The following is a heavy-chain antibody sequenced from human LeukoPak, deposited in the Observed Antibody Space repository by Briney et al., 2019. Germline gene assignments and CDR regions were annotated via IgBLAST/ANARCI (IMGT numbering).Heavy chain of an antibody. V-gene: IGHV3-23*01. CDR3: ARHGDSGSYPDF. CDR2: IVAGGAIT. CDR1: EFIFSNYA. D-gene: IGHD3-10*01. J-gene: IGHJ4*02. Sequence: SGGSLRLSCAVSEFIFSNYAMSRVRQAPGKGLEWVSAIVAGGAITYYADSVEGRFTVSRDNSKNTLYLQMSSLRVEDTAVYFCARHGDSGSYPDFWGQGTLVTVSS.